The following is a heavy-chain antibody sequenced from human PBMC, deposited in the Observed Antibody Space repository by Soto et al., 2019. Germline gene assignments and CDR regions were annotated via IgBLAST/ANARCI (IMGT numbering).Heavy chain of an antibody. CDR1: GGSISSYY. J-gene: IGHJ5*02. CDR3: TRVGTWNDELRS. Sequence: LSETLSLTCTVSGGSISSYYWSWIRQPPGKGLEWIGYIYYSGKTYYNPSLKSRVTISVDTSKNQFSLKLTSVTAADTAVYYCTRVGTWNDELRSWGQGALITVPS. CDR2: IYYSGKT. V-gene: IGHV4-59*01. D-gene: IGHD1-1*01.